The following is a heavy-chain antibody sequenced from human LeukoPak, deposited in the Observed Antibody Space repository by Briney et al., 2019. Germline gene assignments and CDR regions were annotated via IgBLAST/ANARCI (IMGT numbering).Heavy chain of an antibody. D-gene: IGHD3-10*01. CDR1: GFTFSSCS. J-gene: IGHJ6*03. V-gene: IGHV3-21*04. CDR3: AKPAVVRGVPRYYYYMDV. CDR2: ISSSSSYI. Sequence: GGSLRLSCAASGFTFSSCSMNWVRQAPGKGLEWVSSISSSSSYIYYADSVKGQFTISRDNAKNSLYLQMNSLRAEDTAVYYCAKPAVVRGVPRYYYYMDVWGKGTTVTVSS.